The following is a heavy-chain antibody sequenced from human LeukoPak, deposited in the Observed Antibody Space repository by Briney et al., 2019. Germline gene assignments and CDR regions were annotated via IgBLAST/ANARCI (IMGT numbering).Heavy chain of an antibody. D-gene: IGHD3-10*01. CDR3: ARGAPRGGGSGSLGY. V-gene: IGHV3-33*01. CDR1: GFTFSSYG. CDR2: IWYDGSNK. Sequence: GGSLRLSCAASGFTFSSYGMHWVRQAPGKGLEWVAVIWYDGSNKYYADSVKGRFTISRDNSKNTLYLQMNSLRSEDTAVYYCARGAPRGGGSGSLGYWGQGTLVTVSS. J-gene: IGHJ4*02.